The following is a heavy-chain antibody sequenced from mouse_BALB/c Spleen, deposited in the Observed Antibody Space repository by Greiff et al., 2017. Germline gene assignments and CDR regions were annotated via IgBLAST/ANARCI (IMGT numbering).Heavy chain of an antibody. CDR1: GFTFSSFG. D-gene: IGHD2-1*01. CDR3: ARSGYGNYPSY. CDR2: ISSGSSTI. Sequence: EVQGVESGGGLVQPGGSRKLSCAASGFTFSSFGMHWVRQAPEKGLEWVAYISSGSSTIYYADTVKGRFTISRDNPKNTLFLQMTSLRSEDTAMYYCARSGYGNYPSYWGQGTLVTVSA. J-gene: IGHJ3*01. V-gene: IGHV5-17*02.